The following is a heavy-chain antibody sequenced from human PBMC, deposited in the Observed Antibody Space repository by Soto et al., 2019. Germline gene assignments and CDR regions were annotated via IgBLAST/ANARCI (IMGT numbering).Heavy chain of an antibody. Sequence: QVHLVESGGGVVQPGGSLRLSCAASGFSFGSYGMHWVRQAPGKGLEWVARVSNDETAKSYADSVKGRFIISRDNSKSTLYLEMNSLRAADTAVYYCAKGRFELTWGQGTLVTVSS. CDR2: VSNDETAK. J-gene: IGHJ5*02. CDR1: GFSFGSYG. D-gene: IGHD1-26*01. V-gene: IGHV3-30*18. CDR3: AKGRFELT.